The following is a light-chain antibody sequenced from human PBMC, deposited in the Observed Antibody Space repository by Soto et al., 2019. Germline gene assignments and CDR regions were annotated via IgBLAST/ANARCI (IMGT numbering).Light chain of an antibody. V-gene: IGLV4-69*01. CDR1: SGHSSYA. CDR3: QTWGTGLHV. Sequence: QLVLTQSPSASASLGASVKLTCTLSSGHSSYAIAWHQQQPEKGPRYLMKLNSDGSHSRGDGIPDRFSGSSSGADRYLTIPRPQPEDEAAYCCQTWGTGLHVFGAGTKVTVL. J-gene: IGLJ1*01. CDR2: LNSDGSH.